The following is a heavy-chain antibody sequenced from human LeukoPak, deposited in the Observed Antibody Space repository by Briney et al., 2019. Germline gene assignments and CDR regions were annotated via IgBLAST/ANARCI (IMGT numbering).Heavy chain of an antibody. CDR2: IYYSGST. V-gene: IGHV4-59*08. CDR3: ARLQLRYFDWLHDY. J-gene: IGHJ4*02. D-gene: IGHD3-9*01. CDR1: GGSISSYY. Sequence: SETLSLTCTVSGGSISSYYWSWIRQPPGKGLEWIGYIYYSGSTDYNPSLQSRVTISVDTSKNQFSLKLSSVTAADTAVYYCARLQLRYFDWLHDYWGQGTLVTVSS.